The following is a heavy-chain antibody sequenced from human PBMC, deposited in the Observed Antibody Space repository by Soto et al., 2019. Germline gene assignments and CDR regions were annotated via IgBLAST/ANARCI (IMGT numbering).Heavy chain of an antibody. CDR2: IYDSGST. V-gene: IGHV4-59*12. CDR1: GGSISSYY. CDR3: ASSIKRQRFYYYYYYGMDV. D-gene: IGHD3-9*01. Sequence: SETLSLTCTVSGGSISSYYWSWIRQPPGKGLEWIGYIYDSGSTDYNPSLKSRVTISVDTSKNQFSLKLSSVTAADTAVYYCASSIKRQRFYYYYYYGMDVWGQGTTVTVSS. J-gene: IGHJ6*02.